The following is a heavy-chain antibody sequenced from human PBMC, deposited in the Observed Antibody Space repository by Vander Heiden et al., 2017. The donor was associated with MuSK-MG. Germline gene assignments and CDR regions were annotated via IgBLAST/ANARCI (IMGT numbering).Heavy chain of an antibody. CDR3: ARDIISGSESFPFGAYDI. CDR2: IYSGGST. Sequence: EVQLVESGGGLIQPGGSLRLSCAASGFTVRNNFMSWVRQAPGKGLEWVSIIYSGGSTYYADSVKGRFTISRDNSKNTLYLQMNSLRDEDTALYYCARDIISGSESFPFGAYDIWGQGTMVTVSS. CDR1: GFTVRNNF. V-gene: IGHV3-53*01. D-gene: IGHD1-26*01. J-gene: IGHJ3*02.